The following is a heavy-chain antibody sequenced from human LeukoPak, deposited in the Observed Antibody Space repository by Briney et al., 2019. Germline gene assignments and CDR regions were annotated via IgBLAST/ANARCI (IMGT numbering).Heavy chain of an antibody. CDR3: ALGYCSSTSCYAPNYYYYGMDV. CDR2: IYYSGST. V-gene: IGHV4-59*01. J-gene: IGHJ6*02. CDR1: GGSISSYY. Sequence: PSETLSLTCTVSGGSISSYYWSWIRQPPGKGLEWIGYIYYSGSTNYNPSLKSRVTISVDTSKNQLSLKLSSVTAADTAVYYCALGYCSSTSCYAPNYYYYGMDVWGQGTTVTVSS. D-gene: IGHD2-2*01.